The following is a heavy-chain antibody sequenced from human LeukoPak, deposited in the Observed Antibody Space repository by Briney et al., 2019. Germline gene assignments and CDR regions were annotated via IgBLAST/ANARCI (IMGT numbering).Heavy chain of an antibody. V-gene: IGHV4-31*03. CDR1: GGSISSGGYY. CDR2: IYYSGST. D-gene: IGHD6-19*01. J-gene: IGHJ4*02. CDR3: ARLSSRWYFSPDY. Sequence: SETLSLTCTVSGGSISSGGYYWSWIRQHPGKGLEWIGYIYYSGSTYYNPSLKSRVTISVDTSKNQFSLNLSPVTAADTAVYYCARLSSRWYFSPDYWGQGTLVTVSS.